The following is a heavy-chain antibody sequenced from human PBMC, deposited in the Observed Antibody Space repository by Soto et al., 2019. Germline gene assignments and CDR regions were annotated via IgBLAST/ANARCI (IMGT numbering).Heavy chain of an antibody. D-gene: IGHD3-22*01. CDR2: IGTAGDT. CDR1: GFTFSSYD. V-gene: IGHV3-13*01. Sequence: PGGSLRLSCAASGFTFSSYDMHWVRQATGKGLEWVSAIGTAGDTYYPGSVKGRFTISRDNSKNTLYLQMDSLRAEDTAVYYCAKDSISSDGGYYLYYFDSWGQGTLVTVSS. J-gene: IGHJ4*02. CDR3: AKDSISSDGGYYLYYFDS.